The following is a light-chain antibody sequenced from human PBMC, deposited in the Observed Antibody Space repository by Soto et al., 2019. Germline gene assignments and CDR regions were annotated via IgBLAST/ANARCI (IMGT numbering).Light chain of an antibody. CDR1: QSVSSY. J-gene: IGKJ1*01. Sequence: EIVLTQSPATLSLSPGERATLSCRASQSVSSYLAWYQQKPGQAPRLLLYDASNRATGIPARFSGRGSGTDFTLTISSLEPEDFADYYCQHRSNWPPTFGQGTKVEIK. CDR3: QHRSNWPPT. CDR2: DAS. V-gene: IGKV3-11*01.